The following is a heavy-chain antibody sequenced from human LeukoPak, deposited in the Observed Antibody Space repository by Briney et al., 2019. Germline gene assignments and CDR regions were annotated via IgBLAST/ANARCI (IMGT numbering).Heavy chain of an antibody. J-gene: IGHJ6*02. V-gene: IGHV1-69*13. CDR1: GGTFSSYA. D-gene: IGHD4-11*01. CDR3: ARDRAYSNSYYYYGMDV. Sequence: ASVKVSCKASGGTFSSYAISWVRQAPGQGLEWMGGIIPIFGTANYAQKFQGRVTITADESTSTAYMELRSLRSDDTAVYYCARDRAYSNSYYYYGMDVWGQGTTVTVSS. CDR2: IIPIFGTA.